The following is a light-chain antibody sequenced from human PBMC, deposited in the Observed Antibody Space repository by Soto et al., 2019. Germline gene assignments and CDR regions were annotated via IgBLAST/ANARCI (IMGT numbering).Light chain of an antibody. J-gene: IGKJ5*01. V-gene: IGKV1-5*01. Sequence: IHMTHSPSTLSSSLGDRCTITFLASQSLMISLAWYQQKPGKATRIMIYDDYSLGSGVPSRFSGSGSGTDFIFTISSLQPEDSATYYCQQYDSLPINFGPGTRLEIK. CDR2: DDY. CDR1: QSLMIS. CDR3: QQYDSLPIN.